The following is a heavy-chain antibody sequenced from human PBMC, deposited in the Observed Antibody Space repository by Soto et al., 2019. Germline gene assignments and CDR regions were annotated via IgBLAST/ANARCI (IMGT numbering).Heavy chain of an antibody. D-gene: IGHD4-17*01. CDR2: IYYSGST. Sequence: SETLSLTCTVSGGSISSSSYYWGWIRQPPGKGLEWIGSIYYSGSTYYNPSLKSRVTISVDTSKNQFSRKLSSVTAADTAVYYCARPPSYGDYTLGAFDIWGQGTMVTVSS. CDR3: ARPPSYGDYTLGAFDI. CDR1: GGSISSSSYY. V-gene: IGHV4-39*01. J-gene: IGHJ3*02.